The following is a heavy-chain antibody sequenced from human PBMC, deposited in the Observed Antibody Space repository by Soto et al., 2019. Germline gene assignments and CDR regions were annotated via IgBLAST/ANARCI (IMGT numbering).Heavy chain of an antibody. CDR3: AKDSATPGTFWCFDL. D-gene: IGHD1-1*01. CDR1: GFTFDDYT. J-gene: IGHJ2*01. CDR2: FIWDSSQT. V-gene: IGHV3-43*01. Sequence: PGGSLRLSCAASGFTFDDYTMHWVRQAPGKGLEWVSFFIWDSSQTRYADSVKGRFTISRDNSRNSLYLQMDSLRSEDSAFYFCAKDSATPGTFWCFDLWGRGTLVTVSS.